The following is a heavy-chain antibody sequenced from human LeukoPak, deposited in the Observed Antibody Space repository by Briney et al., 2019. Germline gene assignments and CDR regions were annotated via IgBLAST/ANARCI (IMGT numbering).Heavy chain of an antibody. D-gene: IGHD3-16*01. CDR2: IIPIFGTA. J-gene: IGHJ4*02. CDR1: GYTLTELS. V-gene: IGHV1-69*05. CDR3: ARDWGADGFFDY. Sequence: PTASVKVSCKVSGYTLTELSMHWVRQAPGQGLEWMGGIIPIFGTANYAQKFQGRVTITTDESTSTAYMELSSLRSEDTAVYYCARDWGADGFFDYWGQGTLVTVSS.